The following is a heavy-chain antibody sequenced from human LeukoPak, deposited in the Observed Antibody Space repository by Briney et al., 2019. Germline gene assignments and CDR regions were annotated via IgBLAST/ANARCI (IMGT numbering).Heavy chain of an antibody. V-gene: IGHV3-11*06. CDR3: ARDPWIRAFDY. J-gene: IGHJ4*02. CDR2: ISGSSSHT. D-gene: IGHD5-18*01. CDR1: GFTFSDYY. Sequence: GGSLRLSCVVSGFTFSDYYMNWIRQAPGKGLEWLSYISGSSSHTLYADSVKGRFTISRDNTKNSLYLQMNTLRAEDTAVYYCARDPWIRAFDYWGQGTLVTVSS.